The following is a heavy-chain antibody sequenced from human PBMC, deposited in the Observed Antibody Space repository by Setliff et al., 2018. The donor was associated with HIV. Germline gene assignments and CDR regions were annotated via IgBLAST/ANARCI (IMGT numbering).Heavy chain of an antibody. V-gene: IGHV5-51*01. CDR1: GYSFSIYW. J-gene: IGHJ3*02. D-gene: IGHD3-9*01. CDR2: IYPGDSDT. CDR3: ARQRDYDILTGRNDAFDI. Sequence: GESLKISCKGSGYSFSIYWIGWVRQMPGKGLEWMGIIYPGDSDTKYSPSFQDQVTISADKSISTPYLQWSSLKASDTAMYYCARQRDYDILTGRNDAFDIWGQGTMVTVSS.